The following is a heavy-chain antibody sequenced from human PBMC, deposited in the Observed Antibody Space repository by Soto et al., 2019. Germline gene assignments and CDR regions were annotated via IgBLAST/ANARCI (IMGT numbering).Heavy chain of an antibody. CDR3: AHMGPAAIGAY. J-gene: IGHJ4*02. CDR1: GLSRSTSGVD. CDR2: IYWADDK. V-gene: IGHV2-5*02. D-gene: IGHD2-2*02. Sequence: QITLKESGPTRVKPTQTLSPTCTLSGLSRSTSGVDVGWIRPPPVKALEWLALIYWADDKRYSPSLKSRLTITKDTSKNQVVLTMTNMDHVDTATYYCAHMGPAAIGAYWGKGTLVTVSS.